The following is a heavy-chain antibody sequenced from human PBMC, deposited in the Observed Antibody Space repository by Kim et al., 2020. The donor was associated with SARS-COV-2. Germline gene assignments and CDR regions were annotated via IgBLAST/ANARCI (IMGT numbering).Heavy chain of an antibody. J-gene: IGHJ4*02. CDR1: GFTFSSYW. Sequence: GGSLRLSCAASGFTFSSYWMSWVRQAPGKGLEWVANIKQDGSEKYYVDSVKGRFTISRDNAKNSLYLQMNSLRAEDTAVYYCARSPSPYSSSRISGYWGQGTLVTVSS. CDR2: IKQDGSEK. D-gene: IGHD6-6*01. V-gene: IGHV3-7*03. CDR3: ARSPSPYSSSRISGY.